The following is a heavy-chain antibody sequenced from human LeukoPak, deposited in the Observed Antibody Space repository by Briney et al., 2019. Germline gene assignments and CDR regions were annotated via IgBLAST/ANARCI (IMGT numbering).Heavy chain of an antibody. CDR3: ARALTCDY. V-gene: IGHV3-7*01. Sequence: PGGSPRLSCAASGFTFSSYAMSWVRQAPGKGLEWVANIKQDGSEKYYVDSVKGRFTISRDNAKNSLYLQMNSLRAEDTAVYYCARALTCDYWGQGTLVTVSS. CDR2: IKQDGSEK. CDR1: GFTFSSYA. J-gene: IGHJ4*02.